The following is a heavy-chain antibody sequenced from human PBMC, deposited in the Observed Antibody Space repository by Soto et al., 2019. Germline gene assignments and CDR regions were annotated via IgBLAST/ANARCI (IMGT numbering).Heavy chain of an antibody. CDR2: INPNSGGT. J-gene: IGHJ6*02. CDR1: GYTFTGYY. Sequence: ASVKVSCKASGYTFTGYYMHWVRQAPGQGLGWMGWINPNSGGTNYAQKFQGWVTMTRDTSISTAYMELSRLRSDDTAVYYCARDVVIVGARTYYYYYGMDVWGQGTTVTVSS. V-gene: IGHV1-2*04. D-gene: IGHD1-26*01. CDR3: ARDVVIVGARTYYYYYGMDV.